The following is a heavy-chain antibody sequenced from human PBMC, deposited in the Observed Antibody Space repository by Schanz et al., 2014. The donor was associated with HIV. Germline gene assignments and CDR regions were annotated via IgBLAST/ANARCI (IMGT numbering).Heavy chain of an antibody. V-gene: IGHV3-30*18. CDR3: AKDRNHYDSRYRGKGNYYYYYGMDV. CDR2: ISHDGTHK. D-gene: IGHD3-22*01. CDR1: GFTFSNYG. J-gene: IGHJ6*02. Sequence: QVQLVESGGGVVQPGRSLKLSCAASGFTFSNYGMHWVRQAPGKALEWVAVISHDGTHKFYAGSVKDRFTISRDNAKNTLYVQIRSLRNEDTAVYYCAKDRNHYDSRYRGKGNYYYYYGMDVWGQGTTVTVSS.